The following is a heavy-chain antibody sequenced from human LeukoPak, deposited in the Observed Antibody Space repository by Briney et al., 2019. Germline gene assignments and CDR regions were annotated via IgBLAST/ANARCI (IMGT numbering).Heavy chain of an antibody. D-gene: IGHD4-17*01. CDR2: VSSGGAST. CDR3: AKAPTVTTLDS. CDR1: GFTFNNYA. Sequence: PGASLRLSCAASGFTFNNYAMTWARQAPGKGLEWVSTVSSGGASTYYADSVKGRFTVSRDNSKNTLYLQMNSLRAEDTAIYYCAKAPTVTTLDSWGQGTLVTVSS. V-gene: IGHV3-23*01. J-gene: IGHJ5*01.